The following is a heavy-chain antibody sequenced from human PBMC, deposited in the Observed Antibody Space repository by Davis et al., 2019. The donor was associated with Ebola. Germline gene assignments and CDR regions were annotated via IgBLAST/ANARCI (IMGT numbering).Heavy chain of an antibody. Sequence: GESLKISCAASGFTFSRNGMHWVRQAPGKGLEWVAFIRYDGSNKYYADSVKGRFTISRDNSKNTLYLQINSLSAEDTAVYYCATSYFTVTTLYWGQGTLVTVSS. CDR2: IRYDGSNK. J-gene: IGHJ4*02. V-gene: IGHV3-30*02. CDR3: ATSYFTVTTLY. CDR1: GFTFSRNG. D-gene: IGHD4-17*01.